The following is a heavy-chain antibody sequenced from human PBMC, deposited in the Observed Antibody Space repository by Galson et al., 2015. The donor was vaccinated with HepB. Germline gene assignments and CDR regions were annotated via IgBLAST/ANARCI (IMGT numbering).Heavy chain of an antibody. Sequence: SLRLSCAASGFTFSSHAMHWVRQAPGKGLEWVAVISYDGSNKYYADSVKGRFTISRDKSKNTLYLQMNSLSAEDTAVYYCARDGSGSIFGVVHYYMDVWGKGTTVTVSS. CDR2: ISYDGSNK. CDR1: GFTFSSHA. J-gene: IGHJ6*03. V-gene: IGHV3-30-3*01. D-gene: IGHD3-3*01. CDR3: ARDGSGSIFGVVHYYMDV.